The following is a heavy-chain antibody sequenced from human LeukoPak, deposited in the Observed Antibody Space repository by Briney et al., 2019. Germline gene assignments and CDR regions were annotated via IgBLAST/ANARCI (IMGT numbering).Heavy chain of an antibody. V-gene: IGHV3-11*04. CDR2: ISGSGTTI. CDR1: GFTFSDYY. CDR3: AKGSKEVLFTRDHHMDV. Sequence: GGSLRLSCAASGFTFSDYYMSWIRQAPGKGLEWISYISGSGTTIYYADSVKGRFTISRDNSKNTLYLQMNSLRAEDTAVYYCAKGSKEVLFTRDHHMDVWGKGTTVT. J-gene: IGHJ6*03. D-gene: IGHD3-3*01.